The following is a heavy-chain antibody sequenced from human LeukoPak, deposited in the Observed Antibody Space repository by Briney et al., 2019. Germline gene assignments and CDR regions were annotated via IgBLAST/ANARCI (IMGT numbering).Heavy chain of an antibody. CDR2: ISGSGGST. CDR3: AKNGDRGAYCTGGTCYPYFYYYMDV. J-gene: IGHJ6*03. CDR1: GGTFSSYG. V-gene: IGHV3-23*01. D-gene: IGHD2-15*01. Sequence: ASVKVSCKASGGTFSSYGMSWVRQAPGKGLEWVSAISGSGGSTYYADSVKGRFTISRDNSKNTLYLQMNSLRAEDTAIYYCAKNGDRGAYCTGGTCYPYFYYYMDVWGKGTTVTI.